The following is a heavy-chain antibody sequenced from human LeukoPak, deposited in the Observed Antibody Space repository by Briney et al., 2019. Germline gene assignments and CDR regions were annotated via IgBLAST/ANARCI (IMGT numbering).Heavy chain of an antibody. V-gene: IGHV3-23*01. CDR3: AKDGENGDYDY. CDR2: ISGSGGST. Sequence: GGSLRLSCAASGFTFSSYSMNWVRQAPGKGLEWVSAISGSGGSTYYADSVKGRFTISRDNSKNTLYLQMNSLRAEDTAVYYCAKDGENGDYDYWGQGTLVTVSS. CDR1: GFTFSSYS. J-gene: IGHJ4*02. D-gene: IGHD4-17*01.